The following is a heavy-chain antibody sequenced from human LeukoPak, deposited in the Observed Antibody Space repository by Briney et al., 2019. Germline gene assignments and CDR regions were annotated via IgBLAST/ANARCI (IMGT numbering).Heavy chain of an antibody. D-gene: IGHD3-3*01. Sequence: GESLKISCKGSGYSFTSYWIGWVRQMPGKGLEWMGIIYPGDSDTRYSPSFQGQVTISADKSISTAYLQWSSLKASDTAMYYCARLSSFGVVTRGGDYWGQGTLVTVSS. J-gene: IGHJ4*02. CDR3: ARLSSFGVVTRGGDY. CDR1: GYSFTSYW. CDR2: IYPGDSDT. V-gene: IGHV5-51*01.